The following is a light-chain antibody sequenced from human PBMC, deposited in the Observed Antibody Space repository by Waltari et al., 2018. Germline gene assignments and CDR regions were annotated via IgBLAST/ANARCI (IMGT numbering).Light chain of an antibody. V-gene: IGLV3-25*03. J-gene: IGLJ2*01. CDR2: KDS. Sequence: SYELTQPPSVSVSPGQTARITCSGDALPKQHAYWYQQKPGQAPVMVVVKDSERPSGIPEQFSGSSSGTTDTLTIRGVQAEDEADYYCQSANSNGTLVVFGGGTKLSVL. CDR3: QSANSNGTLVV. CDR1: ALPKQH.